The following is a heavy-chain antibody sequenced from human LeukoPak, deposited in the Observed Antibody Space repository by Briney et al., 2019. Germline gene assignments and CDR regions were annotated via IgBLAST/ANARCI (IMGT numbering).Heavy chain of an antibody. Sequence: GGSLRLSCAASGFTFISYWMSWVRQAPGKGLEWVANIKQDGSEKYYVDSVKGRFTISIDNAKNSLYLQMDSLRAEDTAVYYCASDRTPYCGGDCYFDYWGQRTLVTVSS. V-gene: IGHV3-7*01. D-gene: IGHD2-21*02. J-gene: IGHJ4*02. CDR1: GFTFISYW. CDR3: ASDRTPYCGGDCYFDY. CDR2: IKQDGSEK.